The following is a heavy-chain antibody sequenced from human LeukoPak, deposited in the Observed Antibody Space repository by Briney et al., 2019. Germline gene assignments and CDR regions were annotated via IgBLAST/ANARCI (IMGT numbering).Heavy chain of an antibody. Sequence: GSLRLSCAASGFTFDDYGMSWVRQPPGKGLEWVSGINWNGGSTGYADSVKGRFTISRDNAKNSLYLQMNSLGAEDTALYYCARRGIAVAGTGVDYWGQGTLVTVSS. CDR3: ARRGIAVAGTGVDY. D-gene: IGHD6-19*01. V-gene: IGHV3-20*04. CDR1: GFTFDDYG. J-gene: IGHJ4*02. CDR2: INWNGGST.